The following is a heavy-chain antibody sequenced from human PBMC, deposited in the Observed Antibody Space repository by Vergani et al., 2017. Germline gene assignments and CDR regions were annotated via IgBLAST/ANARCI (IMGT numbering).Heavy chain of an antibody. CDR1: GFTFSGYS. Sequence: VQLVESGGGVVQPGRSLRLSCAASGFTFSGYSMNWVRQAPGKGLEWVSSISSSSSYIYYADSVKGRITISRDNAKNSLYLQMNSLRAEDTAVYYCARDKTEGIDYWGQGTLVTVSS. CDR2: ISSSSSYI. V-gene: IGHV3-21*01. D-gene: IGHD3-10*01. CDR3: ARDKTEGIDY. J-gene: IGHJ4*02.